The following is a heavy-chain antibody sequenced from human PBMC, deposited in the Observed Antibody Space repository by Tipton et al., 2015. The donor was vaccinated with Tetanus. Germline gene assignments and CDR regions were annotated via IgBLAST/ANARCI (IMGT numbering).Heavy chain of an antibody. CDR2: LYSGGGP. Sequence: SLRLSCAASGFAVAVNYMTWVRQAPGKGLEWVSVLYSGGGPNYADSVKGRLTISRDNSKNTLYLQMNSLRVEDTAIYYCARAPRYCGGDCYHFDYWGQGTLVTVSS. CDR3: ARAPRYCGGDCYHFDY. J-gene: IGHJ4*02. D-gene: IGHD2-21*02. CDR1: GFAVAVNY. V-gene: IGHV3-53*01.